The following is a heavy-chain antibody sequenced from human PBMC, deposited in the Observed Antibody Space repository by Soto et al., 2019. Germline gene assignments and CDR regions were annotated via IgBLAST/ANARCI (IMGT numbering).Heavy chain of an antibody. Sequence: QVQVVQSGAEVKKPESSVKVSCKPSGGTFNTYTVNWVRLAPGHGLEWMGRFIPILDMANYAQKFQDRVTITDDRSRFTAYMELNSLTSDHTAVYYCAITYCRDTTCPRDFDFWGPGTRVTVSS. CDR3: AITYCRDTTCPRDFDF. D-gene: IGHD2-21*01. CDR2: FIPILDMA. CDR1: GGTFNTYT. V-gene: IGHV1-69*02. J-gene: IGHJ4*02.